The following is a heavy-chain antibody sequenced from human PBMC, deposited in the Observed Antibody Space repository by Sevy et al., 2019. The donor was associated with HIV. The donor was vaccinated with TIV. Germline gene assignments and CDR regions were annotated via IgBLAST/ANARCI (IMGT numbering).Heavy chain of an antibody. CDR3: ARGGGYCTNGVCYNAYHDAFDI. V-gene: IGHV1-8*01. J-gene: IGHJ3*02. CDR2: MNPNSGNT. CDR1: GYTFTSYD. Sequence: ASVKVSCKASGYTFTSYDINWVRQATGQGLEWMGWMNPNSGNTGYAQKFQGRVTMTRNTSISTAYMELSSLRSEGTAVYYCARGGGYCTNGVCYNAYHDAFDIWGQGTMVTVSS. D-gene: IGHD2-8*01.